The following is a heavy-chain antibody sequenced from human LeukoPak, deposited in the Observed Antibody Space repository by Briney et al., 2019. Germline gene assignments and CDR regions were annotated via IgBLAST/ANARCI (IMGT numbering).Heavy chain of an antibody. Sequence: GGSLRLSCAASGFTVSSNYMSWVRQAPGKGLEWVSVIYSGGSTYYADSVKGRFTISRDNSKNTLYLQMNSLRAEDTAVYYCARDPRGGYPPYYFDYWGQGTLVTVSS. CDR3: ARDPRGGYPPYYFDY. D-gene: IGHD3-22*01. V-gene: IGHV3-53*01. J-gene: IGHJ4*02. CDR1: GFTVSSNY. CDR2: IYSGGST.